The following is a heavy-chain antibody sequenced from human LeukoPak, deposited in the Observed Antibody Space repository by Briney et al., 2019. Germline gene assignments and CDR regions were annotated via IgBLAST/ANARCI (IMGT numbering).Heavy chain of an antibody. CDR2: IYYSGST. Sequence: PSETLSLTCTVSGGSISSSTYHWGWIRQPPGKGLEWIGSIYYSGSTYYNPSLKSRVTISVDTSKNQFSLKLSSVIAADTAVYYCARIRADNSGYYYYFDYWGQGTLVTVSS. CDR1: GGSISSSTYH. V-gene: IGHV4-39*01. J-gene: IGHJ4*02. CDR3: ARIRADNSGYYYYFDY. D-gene: IGHD3-22*01.